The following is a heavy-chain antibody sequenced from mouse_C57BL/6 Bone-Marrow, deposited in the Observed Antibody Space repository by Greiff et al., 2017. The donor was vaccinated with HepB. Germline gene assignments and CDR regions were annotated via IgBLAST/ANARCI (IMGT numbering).Heavy chain of an antibody. CDR3: FYDYGVYWYFDV. J-gene: IGHJ1*03. CDR1: GYTFTSYW. D-gene: IGHD2-4*01. CDR2: IYPGSGST. Sequence: QVQLQQPGAELVKPGASVKMSCKASGYTFTSYWITWVKQRPGQGLEWIGDIYPGSGSTNYNEKFKSKATLTVDTSSSTAYMQLSSLTSEDSAVYYCFYDYGVYWYFDVWGTGTTVTVSS. V-gene: IGHV1-55*01.